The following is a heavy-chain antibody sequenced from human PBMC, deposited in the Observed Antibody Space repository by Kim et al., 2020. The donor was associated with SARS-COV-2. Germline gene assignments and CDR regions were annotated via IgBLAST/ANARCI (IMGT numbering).Heavy chain of an antibody. J-gene: IGHJ6*02. Sequence: SVKVSCKASGGTFSSYAISWVRQAPGQGLEWMGGIIPIFGTANYAQKFQGRVTITADESTSTAYMELSSLRSEDTAVYYCGFGGYCSSTSCYETSYYYYYGMDVWGQGTTVTVSS. D-gene: IGHD2-2*01. CDR1: GGTFSSYA. V-gene: IGHV1-69*13. CDR3: GFGGYCSSTSCYETSYYYYYGMDV. CDR2: IIPIFGTA.